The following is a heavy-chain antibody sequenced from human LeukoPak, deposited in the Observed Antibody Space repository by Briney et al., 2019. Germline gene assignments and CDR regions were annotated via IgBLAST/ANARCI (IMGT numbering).Heavy chain of an antibody. CDR1: GYTFTSYY. D-gene: IGHD2-2*01. J-gene: IGHJ4*02. CDR3: ARVLGYCSSSTCFASDY. Sequence: ASVKVSCKASGYTFTSYYMHWVRQAPGQGLEWMGWINTNTGKPTYAQGFTGRFVFSLDTSVSTAYLQISSLKAEDTAVYYCARVLGYCSSSTCFASDYWGQGTLVTVSS. V-gene: IGHV7-4-1*02. CDR2: INTNTGKP.